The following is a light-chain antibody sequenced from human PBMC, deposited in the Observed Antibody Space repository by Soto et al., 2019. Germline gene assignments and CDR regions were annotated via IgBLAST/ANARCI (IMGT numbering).Light chain of an antibody. CDR2: GAS. Sequence: EMVLTQSPGTRSLSPVEIAALSVMASQSVSSNLAWYQQKPGQAPRLLIYGASSRATGIPDRFSGTGSETDFTLTISRLEPQDFAVYYCQQYGSSRWTFGQGTKVDIK. CDR1: QSVSSN. V-gene: IGKV3-20*01. J-gene: IGKJ1*01. CDR3: QQYGSSRWT.